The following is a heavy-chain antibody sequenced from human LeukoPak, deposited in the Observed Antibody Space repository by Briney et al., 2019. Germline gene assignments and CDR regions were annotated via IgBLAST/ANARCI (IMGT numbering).Heavy chain of an antibody. CDR3: AREEESSSCPDY. V-gene: IGHV1-2*06. CDR1: GYTFTGYY. J-gene: IGHJ4*02. CDR2: INPNSGGT. Sequence: ASVKVSCKASGYTFTGYYMHWVRQAPGQGLEWMGRINPNSGGTNYAQKFQGRVTMTRDTSVSTAYMELSRLRSDDTAVYYCAREEESSSCPDYWGQGTLVIVSS. D-gene: IGHD6-13*01.